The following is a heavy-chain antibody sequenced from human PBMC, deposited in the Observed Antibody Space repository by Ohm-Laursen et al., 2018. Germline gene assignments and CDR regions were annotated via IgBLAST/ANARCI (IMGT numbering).Heavy chain of an antibody. CDR3: ARGLWWFDP. J-gene: IGHJ5*02. CDR2: IYHSGST. Sequence: DTLSLTCAVSGYSISSGYFWGWIRQPPGKGLEWIGTIYHSGSTYYNPSLKSRVTISVDTSKNQFSLKLSSVTAADTALYYCARGLWWFDPWGQGTLVTVSS. CDR1: GYSISSGYF. V-gene: IGHV4-38-2*01.